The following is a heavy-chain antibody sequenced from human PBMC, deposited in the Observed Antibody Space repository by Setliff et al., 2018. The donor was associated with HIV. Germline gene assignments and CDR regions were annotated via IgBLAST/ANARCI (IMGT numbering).Heavy chain of an antibody. CDR1: GGSISSKSYY. CDR3: ARLRGSSTWYTGNWFDP. J-gene: IGHJ5*02. V-gene: IGHV4-39*01. D-gene: IGHD6-13*01. CDR2: IHESGAT. Sequence: PSETLSLTCTVSGGSISSKSYYWGWIRQSPGKGLEWTGYIHESGATYYNPSLESRVTISVDTSKNQFSLRLSSVTAADTAVYYCARLRGSSTWYTGNWFDPWGQGTLVTVSS.